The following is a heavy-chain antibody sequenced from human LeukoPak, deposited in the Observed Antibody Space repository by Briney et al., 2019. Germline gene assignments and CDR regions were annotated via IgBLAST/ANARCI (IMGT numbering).Heavy chain of an antibody. Sequence: SETLSLTCTVSGDSITIYYWSWIRQPPGKGVEGIGYIDHTGSTNYNPPLNSRVTISRDTSKNAFSLKLSSVTATDTAVYYCARGPLGDEFADAFDIWGQGTMVTVSS. J-gene: IGHJ3*02. CDR3: ARGPLGDEFADAFDI. V-gene: IGHV4-59*13. CDR1: GDSITIYY. CDR2: IDHTGST. D-gene: IGHD4-17*01.